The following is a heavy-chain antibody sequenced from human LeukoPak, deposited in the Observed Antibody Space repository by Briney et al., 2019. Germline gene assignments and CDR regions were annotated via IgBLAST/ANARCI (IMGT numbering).Heavy chain of an antibody. V-gene: IGHV4-30-2*01. D-gene: IGHD5-18*01. J-gene: IGHJ4*02. Sequence: SETLSLTCAVSGGSISSDAYSWNWIRQPPGKGLVWIGYIFHSGSTYYNPSLKSRVTMSVDRSKNQFSLRLSSVTAADAAVYYCARATAMVTYFDDWGQGTLVTVSS. CDR3: ARATAMVTYFDD. CDR1: GGSISSDAYS. CDR2: IFHSGST.